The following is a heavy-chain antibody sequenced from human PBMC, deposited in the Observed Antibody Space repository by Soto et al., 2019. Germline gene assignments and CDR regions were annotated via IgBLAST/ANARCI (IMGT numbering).Heavy chain of an antibody. CDR1: CYSISSGYY. CDR3: ARDTPFGTYYYDSSGYYPDY. CDR2: IYHSGST. Sequence: SETLSLTFAVSCYSISSGYYWGWIRQPPGKGLEWIGSIYHSGSTYYNPSLKSRVTISVDTSKNQFSLKLSSVTAADTAVYYCARDTPFGTYYYDSSGYYPDYWGQGTLVTVSS. D-gene: IGHD3-22*01. J-gene: IGHJ4*02. V-gene: IGHV4-38-2*02.